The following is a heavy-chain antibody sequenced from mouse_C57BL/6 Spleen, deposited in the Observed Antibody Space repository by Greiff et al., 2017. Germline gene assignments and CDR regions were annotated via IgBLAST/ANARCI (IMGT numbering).Heavy chain of an antibody. Sequence: QVQLQQPGAELVRPGSSVKLSCKASGYTFTSYWMDWVKQRPGQGLEWIGNIYPSDSETHYNQKFKDKATLTVDKSSSTAYMQLSSLTSEDSAVYDCARDYGSSYEAMDYWGQGTSVTVSS. J-gene: IGHJ4*01. CDR2: IYPSDSET. V-gene: IGHV1-61*01. CDR3: ARDYGSSYEAMDY. CDR1: GYTFTSYW. D-gene: IGHD1-1*01.